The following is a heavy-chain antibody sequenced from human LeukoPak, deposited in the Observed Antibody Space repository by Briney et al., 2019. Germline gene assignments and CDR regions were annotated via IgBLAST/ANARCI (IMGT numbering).Heavy chain of an antibody. Sequence: ASVTVSFKASGYSFTNYGITWVRQAPGQGIEGMGWISAYNGNTNYAQLLQGRVTMTTDTSTSTAYMELRSLRSDDTAVYYCARDCDRSGYYCYWGQGTLVTVSS. CDR2: ISAYNGNT. CDR3: ARDCDRSGYYCY. CDR1: GYSFTNYG. D-gene: IGHD3-22*01. J-gene: IGHJ4*02. V-gene: IGHV1-18*01.